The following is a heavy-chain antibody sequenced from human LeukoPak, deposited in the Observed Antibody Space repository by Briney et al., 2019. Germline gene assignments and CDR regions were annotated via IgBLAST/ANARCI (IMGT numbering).Heavy chain of an antibody. CDR3: AKVVSRYCSSTSCPEDY. D-gene: IGHD2-2*01. CDR2: ISYDGSNK. J-gene: IGHJ4*02. CDR1: GFTFSSYG. Sequence: PGRSLRLSCAASGFTFSSYGMHWVRQAPGKGLEWVAVISYDGSNKYYADSVKGRFTISRDNSKNTLYLQMNSLRAEDTAVYYCAKVVSRYCSSTSCPEDYWGQGTLVTVSS. V-gene: IGHV3-30*18.